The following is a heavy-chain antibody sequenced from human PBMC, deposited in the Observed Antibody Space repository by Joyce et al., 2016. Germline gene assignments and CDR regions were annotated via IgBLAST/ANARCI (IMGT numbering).Heavy chain of an antibody. V-gene: IGHV5-10-1*03. CDR2: IDPVYSYT. D-gene: IGHD2-8*01. Sequence: EVRLVQSGAEVKKPGESLTISCKASGYTFTKYWITWVRQMPGRAPECMVHIDPVYSYTDYSPSFQGHVSSSVDRSTSTAYLQWSSLKASDTAIYYCAALFPCSNGICEDFDYWGQGTLVTVSS. J-gene: IGHJ4*02. CDR3: AALFPCSNGICEDFDY. CDR1: GYTFTKYW.